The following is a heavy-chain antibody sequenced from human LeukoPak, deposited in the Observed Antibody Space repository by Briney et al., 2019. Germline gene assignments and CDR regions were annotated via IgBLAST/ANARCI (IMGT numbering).Heavy chain of an antibody. CDR2: IYYGGST. V-gene: IGHV4-39*01. CDR3: ARRQTGPSDSYYFDY. J-gene: IGHJ4*02. CDR1: GGSISSSSYS. Sequence: SETLSLTCTVSGGSISSSSYSWGWIRQPPGKGLEWIGSIYYGGSTHYNPSLKSRVTISVDTSKNQFSLKLSSVTAADTAVYYCARRQTGPSDSYYFDYWGQGTLVTVSS. D-gene: IGHD1-1*01.